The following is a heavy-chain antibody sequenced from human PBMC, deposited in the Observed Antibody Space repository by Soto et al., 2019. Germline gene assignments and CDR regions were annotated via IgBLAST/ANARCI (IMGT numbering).Heavy chain of an antibody. J-gene: IGHJ3*02. CDR3: AKAISGTKRTLIDAFDI. CDR1: GFTFSSYA. CDR2: ISGSGGST. V-gene: IGHV3-23*01. D-gene: IGHD1-7*01. Sequence: EVQLLESGGGLVQPGGSLRLSCAASGFTFSSYAMSWVRQAPGKGLEWVSAISGSGGSTYYADSVKGRFTISRDNSTNTLYRQMNSLRAEDTAVYYCAKAISGTKRTLIDAFDIWGQGTMVTVSS.